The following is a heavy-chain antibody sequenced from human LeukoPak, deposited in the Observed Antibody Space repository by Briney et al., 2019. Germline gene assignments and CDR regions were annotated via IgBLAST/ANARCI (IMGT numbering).Heavy chain of an antibody. V-gene: IGHV3-30*02. Sequence: GESLRLSCAASGFTFSSYSMNWVRQAPGKGPEWVAFIRYDGSNKYYADSVKGRFTISRDNSKNTLYLQMNSLRAEDTAVYYCAKDIKFSITMVRGVIWFDPWGQGTLVTVSS. D-gene: IGHD3-10*01. CDR2: IRYDGSNK. CDR1: GFTFSSYS. CDR3: AKDIKFSITMVRGVIWFDP. J-gene: IGHJ5*02.